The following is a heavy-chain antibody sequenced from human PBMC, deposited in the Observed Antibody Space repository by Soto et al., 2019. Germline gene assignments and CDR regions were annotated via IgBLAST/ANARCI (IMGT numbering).Heavy chain of an antibody. D-gene: IGHD2-15*01. CDR3: VRECSAGGCYSDYGREG. Sequence: LSLTCTVSGDSISSYYWSWIRQPAGKGLEWIGRIYISGSTDYNPSLKSRVSMSVDRSKNQFSRRLTSVTAADTAVYYCVRECSAGGCYSDYGREGWGQGCTVTVSS. CDR1: GDSISSYY. CDR2: IYISGST. V-gene: IGHV4-4*07. J-gene: IGHJ6*02.